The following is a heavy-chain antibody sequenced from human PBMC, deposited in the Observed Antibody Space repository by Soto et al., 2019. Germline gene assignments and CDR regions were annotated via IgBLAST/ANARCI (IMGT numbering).Heavy chain of an antibody. V-gene: IGHV4-59*08. J-gene: IGHJ4*02. D-gene: IGHD3-22*01. CDR2: IYYAGTT. CDR3: ARLGGYYQALDS. CDR1: GGSINNYY. Sequence: SETLSLTCSVSGGSINNYYWSWIRQPPGKGLEFIGYIYYAGTTTYNPSLKSRVTISVDMSKNQFSLKLSSVTTADTAVYYCARLGGYYQALDSWGQGTLVTVSS.